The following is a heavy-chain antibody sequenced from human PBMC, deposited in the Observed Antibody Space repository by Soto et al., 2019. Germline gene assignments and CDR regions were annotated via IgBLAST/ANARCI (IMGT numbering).Heavy chain of an antibody. CDR3: ARGGTLRAVEV. D-gene: IGHD3-16*01. CDR2: INPSGGST. J-gene: IGHJ6*04. CDR1: GYTFTRYY. V-gene: IGHV1-46*01. Sequence: ASVKVSFKASGYTFTRYYMHWVRQAPGQGLEWMGIINPSGGSTSYAQKFQGRVTMTRDTSTSTVYMELSSLRSEDTAVYYCARGGTLRAVEVWGKGTTVTVSS.